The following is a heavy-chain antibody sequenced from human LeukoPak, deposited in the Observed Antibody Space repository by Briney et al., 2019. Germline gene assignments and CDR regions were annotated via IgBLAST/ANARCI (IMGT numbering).Heavy chain of an antibody. V-gene: IGHV3-30*03. CDR3: ATRAYSYGSCDY. CDR2: ITSDGSSD. J-gene: IGHJ4*02. CDR1: GFTFRNYG. Sequence: GGSLRLSCAASGFTFRNYGMHWVRQAPGKGLEWVAHITSDGSSDYYADSVKGRFTISRDNSKNTLYLQMNRLIPEDTALYYCATRAYSYGSCDYWGEGTLVTVSS. D-gene: IGHD5-18*01.